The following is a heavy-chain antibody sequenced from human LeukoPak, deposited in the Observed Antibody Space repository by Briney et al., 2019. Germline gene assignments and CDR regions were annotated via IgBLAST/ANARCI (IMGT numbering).Heavy chain of an antibody. Sequence: GGSLRLSCAASGFTFSSYSMNWVRQAPGKGLEWVSSISSSSSYIYYADSVKGRFTISRDNAKNSLYLQMNSLRAEDTAVYYCARDQESAGDSSGYYYVPWFDPWGQGTLVTVSS. V-gene: IGHV3-21*01. D-gene: IGHD3-22*01. J-gene: IGHJ5*02. CDR1: GFTFSSYS. CDR2: ISSSSSYI. CDR3: ARDQESAGDSSGYYYVPWFDP.